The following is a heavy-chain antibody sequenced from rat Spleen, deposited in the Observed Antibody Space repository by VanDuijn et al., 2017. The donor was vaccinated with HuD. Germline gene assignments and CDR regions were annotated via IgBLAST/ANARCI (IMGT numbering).Heavy chain of an antibody. J-gene: IGHJ2*01. D-gene: IGHD1-3*01. CDR3: ARLPFNYGSYYFDY. Sequence: EVQLVESGGGLVQPGRSLKLSCAASGFTFSDYGMAWVRQAPTKGLEWVATISYDDRSTYYRDSVKGRFTISRDNAKSTLYLQMDSLRSEDTATYHCARLPFNYGSYYFDYWGQGVMVTVSS. CDR1: GFTFSDYG. V-gene: IGHV5-29*01. CDR2: ISYDDRST.